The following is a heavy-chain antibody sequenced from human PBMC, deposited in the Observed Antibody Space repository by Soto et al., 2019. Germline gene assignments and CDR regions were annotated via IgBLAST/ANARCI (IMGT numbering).Heavy chain of an antibody. CDR2: FDPEDGET. V-gene: IGHV1-24*01. Sequence: ASVKVSCKVSGYTLTELSMHWVRQAPGKGLEWMGGFDPEDGETIYAQKFQGRVTMTEDTSTDTAYMELSSLRSEDTAVCYCATTKDCSGGSCYLGGAFDIWGQGTMVTVSS. D-gene: IGHD2-15*01. CDR3: ATTKDCSGGSCYLGGAFDI. CDR1: GYTLTELS. J-gene: IGHJ3*02.